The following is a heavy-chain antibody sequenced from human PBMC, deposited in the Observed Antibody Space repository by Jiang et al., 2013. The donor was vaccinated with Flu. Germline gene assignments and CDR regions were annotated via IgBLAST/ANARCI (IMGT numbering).Heavy chain of an antibody. V-gene: IGHV2-5*01. J-gene: IGHJ5*02. CDR2: IYWNDDK. CDR3: AHWGYRHYYYDSSGYYP. CDR1: GFSLSTSGVG. D-gene: IGHD3-22*01. Sequence: KPTQTLTLTCTFSGFSLSTSGVGVGWIRQPPGKALEWLALIYWNDDKRYSPSLKSRLTITKDTSKNQVVLTMTNMDPVDTATYYCAHWGYRHYYYDSSGYYPWGQGTLVTVSS.